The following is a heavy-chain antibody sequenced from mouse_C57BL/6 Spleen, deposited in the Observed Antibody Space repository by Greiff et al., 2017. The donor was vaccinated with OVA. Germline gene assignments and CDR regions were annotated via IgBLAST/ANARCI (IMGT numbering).Heavy chain of an antibody. D-gene: IGHD2-3*01. CDR1: GFNIKDYY. CDR2: IDPEDGET. Sequence: VQLQQSGAELVKPGASVKLSCTASGFNIKDYYMHWVKQRTEQGLEWIGRIDPEDGETKYASKFQGKATITADTSSNTAYLQLSSLTSEDTAVYYCARSGYDGYYGFAYWGQGTLVTVSA. J-gene: IGHJ3*01. CDR3: ARSGYDGYYGFAY. V-gene: IGHV14-2*01.